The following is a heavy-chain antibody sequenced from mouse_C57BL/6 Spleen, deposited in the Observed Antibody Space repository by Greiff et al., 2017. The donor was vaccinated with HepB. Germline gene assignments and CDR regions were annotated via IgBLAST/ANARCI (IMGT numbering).Heavy chain of an antibody. CDR2: ISSGSSTI. V-gene: IGHV5-17*01. CDR3: ARPPTTVVAKDWYFDV. Sequence: EVQLVESGGGLVKPGGSLKLSCAASGFTFSDYGMHWVRQAPEKGLEWVAYISSGSSTIYYADTVKGRFTISRDNAKNTLFLQMTSLRSEDTAMYYCARPPTTVVAKDWYFDVWGTGTTVTVSS. J-gene: IGHJ1*03. D-gene: IGHD1-1*01. CDR1: GFTFSDYG.